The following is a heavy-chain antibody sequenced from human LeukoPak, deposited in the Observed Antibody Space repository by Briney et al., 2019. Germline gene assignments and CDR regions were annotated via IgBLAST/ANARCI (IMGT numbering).Heavy chain of an antibody. CDR1: GYIFTSYG. D-gene: IGHD4-11*01. Sequence: ASVKVSCKASGYIFTSYGIIWVRQAPGQGLQWMGWISAHNGNTNYARKLQGRVTMTTDTSTSTVYMELRSLRSDDTAVYYCARAQTTLLLDYWGQGTLVTVPS. CDR2: ISAHNGNT. CDR3: ARAQTTLLLDY. V-gene: IGHV1-18*01. J-gene: IGHJ4*02.